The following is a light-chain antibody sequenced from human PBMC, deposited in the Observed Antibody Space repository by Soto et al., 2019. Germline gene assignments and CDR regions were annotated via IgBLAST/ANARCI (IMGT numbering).Light chain of an antibody. CDR3: QHFGSSPPWP. CDR2: AAS. CDR1: QSISSY. Sequence: DIQMTQSPSSLSASVGDRVTITCRASQSISSYLNWYQQKPGKAPKLLIYAASNRATGIPDRFSGSGSGTDFTLTISRLEPEDFAVYYCQHFGSSPPWPFGQGTKVDIK. V-gene: IGKV1-39*01. J-gene: IGKJ1*01.